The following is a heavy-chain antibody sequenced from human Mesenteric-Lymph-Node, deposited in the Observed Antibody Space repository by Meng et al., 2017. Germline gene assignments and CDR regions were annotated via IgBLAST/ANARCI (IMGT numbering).Heavy chain of an antibody. V-gene: IGHV3-33*01. Sequence: QVQPVESGGGAVQAGRSPRLSCSASGVTFSSYGFHWVRQAPGKGLEWVAVIWYDGSKKYYADSVKGRFTISRDDSRNTLYLQMNSLRAEDTAVYYCARDLGDYGSGSSYFDYWGQGTLVTVSS. CDR3: ARDLGDYGSGSSYFDY. D-gene: IGHD3-10*01. CDR1: GVTFSSYG. CDR2: IWYDGSKK. J-gene: IGHJ4*02.